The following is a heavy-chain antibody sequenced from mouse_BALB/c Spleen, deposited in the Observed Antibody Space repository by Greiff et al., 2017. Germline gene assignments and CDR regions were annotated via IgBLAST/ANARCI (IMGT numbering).Heavy chain of an antibody. CDR1: GFTFSSYY. J-gene: IGHJ2*01. CDR3: ARQYYFDY. Sequence: EVKLVESGGGLVKLGGSLKLSCAASGFTFSSYYMSWVRQTPEKRLELVAAINSNGGSTYYPDTVKGRFTISRDNAKNTLYLQMSSLKSEDTALYYCARQYYFDYWGQGTTLTVSS. CDR2: INSNGGST. V-gene: IGHV5-6-2*01.